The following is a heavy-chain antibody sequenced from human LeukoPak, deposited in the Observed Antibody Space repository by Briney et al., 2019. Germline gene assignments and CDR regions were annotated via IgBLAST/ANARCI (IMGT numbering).Heavy chain of an antibody. J-gene: IGHJ4*02. CDR1: GFTFSSYG. CDR3: AKDRGYSGYDWEGVFDY. CDR2: IRYDGSNK. D-gene: IGHD5-12*01. V-gene: IGHV3-30*02. Sequence: GGSLRLSCAASGFTFSSYGMHWVRRAPGKGLEWVAFIRYDGSNKYYADSVKGRFTISRDNSKNTLYLQMNSLRAEDTAVYYCAKDRGYSGYDWEGVFDYWGQGTLVTVSS.